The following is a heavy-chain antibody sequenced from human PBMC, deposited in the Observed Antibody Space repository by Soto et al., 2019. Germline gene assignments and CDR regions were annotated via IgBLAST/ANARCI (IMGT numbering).Heavy chain of an antibody. Sequence: GGSLRLSCAASGFTFSSYSMNWVRQAPGKGLEWVSSISSSSSYIYYADSVKGRFTISRDNAKNSLYLQMNSLRAEDTAVYYCARDRRHSSSWWVRKDAFDIWGQGTMVTVSS. J-gene: IGHJ3*02. CDR1: GFTFSSYS. CDR3: ARDRRHSSSWWVRKDAFDI. D-gene: IGHD6-13*01. V-gene: IGHV3-21*01. CDR2: ISSSSSYI.